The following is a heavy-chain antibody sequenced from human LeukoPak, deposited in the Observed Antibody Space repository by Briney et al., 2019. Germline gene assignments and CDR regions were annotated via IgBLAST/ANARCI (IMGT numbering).Heavy chain of an antibody. D-gene: IGHD6-19*01. CDR3: ARGVSGWYVLDF. Sequence: TSETLSLTCTVSGGSISSGSYYWNWIRQPAGKGLKWIGRIYTSGSTNYNPSLKSRVTISIDTSTNQLSLKMASVTAADTAMYYCARGVSGWYVLDFWGQGTLVTVSS. CDR1: GGSISSGSYY. V-gene: IGHV4-61*02. CDR2: IYTSGST. J-gene: IGHJ4*02.